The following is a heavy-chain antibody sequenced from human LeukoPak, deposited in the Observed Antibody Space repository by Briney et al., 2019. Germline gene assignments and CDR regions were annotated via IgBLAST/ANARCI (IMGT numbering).Heavy chain of an antibody. V-gene: IGHV1-2*02. D-gene: IGHD3-22*01. CDR2: INPNSGGT. Sequence: ASVKVSCKASGYTFTGYYMHWVRQAPGQGLEWMAWINPNSGGTKYAQKFLGRVTMTRDTSISTAYMELSRLRSDDTAVYYCAREYYYDSSGYPFDYWGQGTLVTVSS. CDR3: AREYYYDSSGYPFDY. J-gene: IGHJ4*02. CDR1: GYTFTGYY.